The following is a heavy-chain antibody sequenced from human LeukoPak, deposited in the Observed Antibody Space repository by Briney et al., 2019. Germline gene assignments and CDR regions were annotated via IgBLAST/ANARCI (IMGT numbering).Heavy chain of an antibody. CDR3: ARRDDY. J-gene: IGHJ4*02. CDR2: INHRGST. CDR1: GGSFSGYY. V-gene: IGHV4-34*01. Sequence: SETLSLTCAVYGGSFSGYYWSWIRQPPGKGLEWIGEINHRGSTNYNPSLKSRVTISVDTSKNQFSLKLSSVTAADTAVYYCARRDDYWGQGTLVTVSP.